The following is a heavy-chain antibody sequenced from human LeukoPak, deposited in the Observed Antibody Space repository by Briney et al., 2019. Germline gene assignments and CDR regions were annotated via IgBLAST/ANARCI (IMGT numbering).Heavy chain of an antibody. CDR2: ISYDGSNK. CDR1: GFTFSSYA. D-gene: IGHD6-13*01. J-gene: IGHJ5*02. CDR3: ARGQQQLRRRNSLDP. Sequence: PGGSLRLSCAASGFTFSSYAMHWVRQAPGKGLEWVAVISYDGSNKYYADSVKGRFTISRDNSKNTLYLQMNSLRAEDTAVYYCARGQQQLRRRNSLDPWGQGTLVTVSS. V-gene: IGHV3-30-3*01.